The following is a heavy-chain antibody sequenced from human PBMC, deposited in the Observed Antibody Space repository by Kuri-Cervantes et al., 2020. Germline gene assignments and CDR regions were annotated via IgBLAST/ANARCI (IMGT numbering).Heavy chain of an antibody. CDR1: GYSFPNYW. CDR3: ARELWFGPQRAFDP. J-gene: IGHJ5*02. D-gene: IGHD3-10*01. V-gene: IGHV1-46*01. CDR2: INPSGGST. Sequence: GESLKISCKGSGYSFPNYWIGWVRQMPGKGLEWMGIINPSGGSTSYAQKFQGRVTMTRDTSTSTVYMELSSLRSEDTAVYYCARELWFGPQRAFDPWGQGTLVTVSS.